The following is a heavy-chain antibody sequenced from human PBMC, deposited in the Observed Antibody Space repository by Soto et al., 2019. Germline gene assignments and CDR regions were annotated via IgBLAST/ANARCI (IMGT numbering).Heavy chain of an antibody. CDR1: GYTFTSYY. J-gene: IGHJ6*02. V-gene: IGHV1-46*01. Sequence: ASVKVSCKASGYTFTSYYMHWVRQAPGQGLEWMGIIHPNGDSTSYAQRFKGRLTMTRDTSTSTLYMELTSLTSEDTAVYYCVRVGDPLQVNFYYGMDVWGQGTTVTVSS. CDR2: IHPNGDST. CDR3: VRVGDPLQVNFYYGMDV. D-gene: IGHD2-21*01.